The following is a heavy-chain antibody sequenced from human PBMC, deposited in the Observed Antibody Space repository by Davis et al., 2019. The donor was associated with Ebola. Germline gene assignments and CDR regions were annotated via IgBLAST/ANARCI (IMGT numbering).Heavy chain of an antibody. D-gene: IGHD3-22*01. V-gene: IGHV4-31*03. CDR1: GGSISRGGSY. Sequence: PSETLSLTCTVSGGSISRGGSYWTWIRQHPGKGLEWIGYTYYRGSTYYKPSLKSRVTISLDTSKNQFSLNLYSVTAADTAVYYCARDLRYDSSGYDYYFYMDVWGKGTTVTVSS. J-gene: IGHJ6*03. CDR2: TYYRGST. CDR3: ARDLRYDSSGYDYYFYMDV.